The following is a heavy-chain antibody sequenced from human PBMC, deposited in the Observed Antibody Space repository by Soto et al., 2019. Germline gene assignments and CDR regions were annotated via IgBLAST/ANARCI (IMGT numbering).Heavy chain of an antibody. CDR3: ARSPGSTTATYIEY. Sequence: SETLSLTCTVCGGSISSYYWSWLRQPPGKGLEWIGYIYYSGNTKYNPSLRSRVTISVDTSKNQFSLKLVSVTAADTAVYYCARSPGSTTATYIEYWGKGTLVTVPS. CDR1: GGSISSYY. CDR2: IYYSGNT. J-gene: IGHJ4*02. D-gene: IGHD4-17*01. V-gene: IGHV4-59*08.